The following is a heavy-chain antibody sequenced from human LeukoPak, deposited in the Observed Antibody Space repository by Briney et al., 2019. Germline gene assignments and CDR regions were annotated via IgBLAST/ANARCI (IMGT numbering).Heavy chain of an antibody. D-gene: IGHD6-13*01. CDR2: IYYSGST. V-gene: IGHV4-59*01. J-gene: IGHJ4*02. CDR3: GGLQVAAGTIDY. Sequence: PSETLSLTCTVSGGSISSYYWSWIRQPPGKGLEWIGYIYYSGSTNYNPSLKSRVTIPVDTSKNQFSLKLSSVTAADTAVYYCGGLQVAAGTIDYWGQGTLVTVSS. CDR1: GGSISSYY.